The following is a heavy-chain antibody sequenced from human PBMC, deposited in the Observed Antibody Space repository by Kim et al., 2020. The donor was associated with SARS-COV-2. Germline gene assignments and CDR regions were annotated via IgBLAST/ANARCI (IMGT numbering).Heavy chain of an antibody. Sequence: SVKGRFTISRDNSKNTLYLQMNSLSAEDTAVYYCAKYYGSHYYDSRGGGYCGQGTLVTVSS. J-gene: IGHJ4*02. V-gene: IGHV3-30*02. CDR3: AKYYGSHYYDSRGGGY. D-gene: IGHD3-22*01.